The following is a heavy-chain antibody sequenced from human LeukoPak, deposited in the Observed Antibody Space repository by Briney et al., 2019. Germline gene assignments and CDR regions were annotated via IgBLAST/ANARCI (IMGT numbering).Heavy chain of an antibody. CDR1: GGTFSSYA. CDR2: IIPILGIA. J-gene: IGHJ4*02. CDR3: ARDPPLSGSYLGIGDY. D-gene: IGHD1-26*01. Sequence: GASVKVSCKASGGTFSSYAISWVRQAPGQGLEWMGRIIPILGIANYAQKFQGRVTITADKSTSTAYMELSSLRSEDTAVYYCARDPPLSGSYLGIGDYWGQGTLVTVSS. V-gene: IGHV1-69*04.